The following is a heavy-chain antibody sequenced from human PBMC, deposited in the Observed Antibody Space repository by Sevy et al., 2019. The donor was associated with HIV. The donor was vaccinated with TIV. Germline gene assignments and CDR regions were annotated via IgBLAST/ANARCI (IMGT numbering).Heavy chain of an antibody. CDR2: IYYSGST. D-gene: IGHD2-8*01. V-gene: IGHV4-30-4*01. CDR1: GGSISSGDYY. J-gene: IGHJ6*02. CDR3: ARDQGYCTNGVCPAGAYYYYGMDV. Sequence: SETLSLTCTVSGGSISSGDYYWSWIRQPPGKGLEWIGYIYYSGSTYYNPSLKSRVTISVDTSKNQFSLKLSSVTAAETPVYYCARDQGYCTNGVCPAGAYYYYGMDVWGQGTTVTVSS.